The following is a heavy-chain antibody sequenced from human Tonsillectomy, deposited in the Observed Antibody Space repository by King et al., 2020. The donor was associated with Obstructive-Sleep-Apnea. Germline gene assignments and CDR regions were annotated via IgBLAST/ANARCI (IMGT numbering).Heavy chain of an antibody. Sequence: VQLVESGGGVVRPGRSLRLSCAASGFTLSTYAIHWVRQAPGKGLGWRAVISYDGSNKFYAASVKGRFTISRDNSRNTLFLQMNSLRPEDTSVYYCGGSIGPLNFFDSWGQGTLVTVSS. CDR2: ISYDGSNK. CDR3: GGSIGPLNFFDS. J-gene: IGHJ4*02. CDR1: GFTLSTYA. D-gene: IGHD3-10*01. V-gene: IGHV3-30*04.